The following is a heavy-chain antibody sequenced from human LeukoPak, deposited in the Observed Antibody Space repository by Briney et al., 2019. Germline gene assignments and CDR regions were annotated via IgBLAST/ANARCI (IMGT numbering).Heavy chain of an antibody. CDR3: AKISWDGRGSFY. V-gene: IGHV3-23*01. CDR2: IRGGSGDT. J-gene: IGHJ4*02. D-gene: IGHD3-10*01. CDR1: GFTFSTYS. Sequence: PGGSLRLSCAASGFTFSTYSMSWVRQAPGKGLEWVSAIRGGSGDTYYADSVKGRFTISRDNSKATLSLQMNSLRAEDTAVYYCAKISWDGRGSFYWGQGTLVTVSS.